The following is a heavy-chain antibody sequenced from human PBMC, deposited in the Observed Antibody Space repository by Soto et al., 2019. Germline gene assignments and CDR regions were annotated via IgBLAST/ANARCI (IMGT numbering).Heavy chain of an antibody. V-gene: IGHV4-61*08. Sequence: PSETLSLTCAVSGGSISSGGYSWSWIRQPPGKGLEWIGYIYYSGSTNYNPSLKSRVTISVDTSKNQFSLKLSSVTAADTAVYYCARSTRMVRGVIDYWGQGTLVTVS. D-gene: IGHD3-10*01. CDR2: IYYSGST. CDR1: GGSISSGGYS. J-gene: IGHJ4*02. CDR3: ARSTRMVRGVIDY.